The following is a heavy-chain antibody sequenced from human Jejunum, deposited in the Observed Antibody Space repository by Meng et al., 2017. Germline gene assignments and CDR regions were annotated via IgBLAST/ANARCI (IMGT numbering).Heavy chain of an antibody. CDR3: AKRFYYVSGSIDY. V-gene: IGHV3-23*04. D-gene: IGHD3-10*01. CDR1: GFTFSSYT. CDR2: ITGSGGTT. J-gene: IGHJ4*02. Sequence: EGRLVGSGGGLVKPGGSLRLSCAASGFTFSSYTMNWVRQAPGKGLEWVSAITGSGGTTYYADSVKGRFAISRDNSKNTLYLQMSSLRAEDTAVYYCAKRFYYVSGSIDYWGQGTLVTVSS.